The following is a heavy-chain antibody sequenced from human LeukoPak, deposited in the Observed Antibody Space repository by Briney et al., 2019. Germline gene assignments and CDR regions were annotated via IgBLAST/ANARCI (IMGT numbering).Heavy chain of an antibody. V-gene: IGHV3-23*01. D-gene: IGHD2-15*01. CDR2: ISGSGGST. CDR3: AKEGYCSGGSCYGEYFQH. CDR1: GFTFSSDA. Sequence: GGSLRLSCAASGFTFSSDAMSWVRQAPGKGLEWVSAISGSGGSTYYADSVKGRFTISRDNSKNTLYLQMNSLRAEDTAVYYCAKEGYCSGGSCYGEYFQHWGQGTLVTVSS. J-gene: IGHJ1*01.